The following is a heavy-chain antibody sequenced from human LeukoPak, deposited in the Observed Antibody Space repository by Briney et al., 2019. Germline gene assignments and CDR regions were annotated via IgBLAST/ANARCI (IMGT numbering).Heavy chain of an antibody. J-gene: IGHJ4*02. V-gene: IGHV3-7*01. CDR1: GFTFSSYW. Sequence: GGSLRLSCAASGFTFSSYWMSWVRQAPGKGLEWVANIKQDGSEKYYVDSVKGRFTISRDNAKNSLYLQMNSLRAEDTAVYYCARGSITMIVVVFDHWGQGTLVTVSS. CDR2: IKQDGSEK. D-gene: IGHD3-22*01. CDR3: ARGSITMIVVVFDH.